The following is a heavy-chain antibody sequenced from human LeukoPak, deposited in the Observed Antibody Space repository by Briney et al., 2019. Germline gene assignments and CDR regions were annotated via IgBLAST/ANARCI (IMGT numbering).Heavy chain of an antibody. CDR1: GFTFSDYY. Sequence: GGSLRLSCAASGFTFSDYYMSWIRQAPGQGLEWVSYISSSGSTIYYADSVKGRFTISRDNSKNTVSLQMNSLRAEDTALYYCARDLDWGAFDAWGQGTLVTVSS. V-gene: IGHV3-11*01. D-gene: IGHD3-9*01. CDR3: ARDLDWGAFDA. J-gene: IGHJ5*02. CDR2: ISSSGSTI.